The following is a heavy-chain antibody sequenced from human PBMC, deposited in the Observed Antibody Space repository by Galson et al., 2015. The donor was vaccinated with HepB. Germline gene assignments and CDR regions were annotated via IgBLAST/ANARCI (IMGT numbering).Heavy chain of an antibody. CDR1: GFTFSSYA. D-gene: IGHD2-15*01. J-gene: IGHJ5*02. V-gene: IGHV3-30-3*01. CDR2: ISYDGSNK. CDR3: ARGYCSGGSCYKDWFDP. Sequence: SLRLSCAASGFTFSSYAMHWVRQAPGKGLEWVAVISYDGSNKYYADSVKGRFTISRDNSKNTLYLQMNSLRAEDTAVYYCARGYCSGGSCYKDWFDPWGQGTLVTVSS.